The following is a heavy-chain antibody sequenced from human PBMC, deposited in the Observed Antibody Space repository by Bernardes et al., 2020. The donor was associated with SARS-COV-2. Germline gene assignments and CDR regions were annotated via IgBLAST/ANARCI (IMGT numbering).Heavy chain of an antibody. CDR3: ARKYYYGSGSYYNRAFDI. CDR1: GGSISSGSYY. J-gene: IGHJ3*02. CDR2: IYTSGST. D-gene: IGHD3-10*01. V-gene: IGHV4-61*02. Sequence: SETLSLTCTVSGGSISSGSYYWSWIRQPAGKGLEWIGRIYTSGSTNYNPSLKSRVTISVDTSKNQFSLKLSSVTAADTAVYYCARKYYYGSGSYYNRAFDIWSQGTMVTVSS.